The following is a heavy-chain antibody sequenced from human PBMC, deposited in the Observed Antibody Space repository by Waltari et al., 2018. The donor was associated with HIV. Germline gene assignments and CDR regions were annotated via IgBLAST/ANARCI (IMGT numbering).Heavy chain of an antibody. CDR2: ISWNGVSR. CDR3: AKDLNRLTVAGAAVDY. D-gene: IGHD4-17*01. Sequence: DVQLAESGGVVVQPGGSLRLFCTASGFNLGDYAMHWVRQAPGKGLEWVSLISWNGVSRDYAGSVKGRFTIARDNSKKALYLEMTSLRLEDTALYYCAKDLNRLTVAGAAVDYWGQGTLVNVSS. J-gene: IGHJ4*02. V-gene: IGHV3-43D*03. CDR1: GFNLGDYA.